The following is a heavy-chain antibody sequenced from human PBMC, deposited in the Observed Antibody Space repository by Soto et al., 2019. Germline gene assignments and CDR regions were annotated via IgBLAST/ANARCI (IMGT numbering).Heavy chain of an antibody. CDR1: GFTFSSYA. Sequence: GGSLRLSCAASGFTFSSYAMHWVRQAPGKGLEWVAVISYDGSNKYYADSVKGRFTISRDNSKNTLYLQMNSLRAEDTAVYYCARDRGWQQLNNYFDYWGQGTLVTVSS. CDR2: ISYDGSNK. J-gene: IGHJ4*02. D-gene: IGHD6-13*01. V-gene: IGHV3-30-3*01. CDR3: ARDRGWQQLNNYFDY.